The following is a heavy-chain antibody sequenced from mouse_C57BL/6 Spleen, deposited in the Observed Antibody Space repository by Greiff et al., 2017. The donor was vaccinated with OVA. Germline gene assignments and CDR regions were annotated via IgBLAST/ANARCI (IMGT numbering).Heavy chain of an antibody. V-gene: IGHV1-50*01. CDR3: AREGDYYGRGYYFDY. Sequence: QVQLQQPGAELVKPGASVKLSCKASGYTFTSYWMQWVKQRPGQGLEWIGEIDPSDSYTNYNQKFKGKATLTVDTSSSTAYMQLSSLTSGDSAVYYCAREGDYYGRGYYFDYWGQGTTLTVSS. CDR2: IDPSDSYT. D-gene: IGHD1-1*01. CDR1: GYTFTSYW. J-gene: IGHJ2*01.